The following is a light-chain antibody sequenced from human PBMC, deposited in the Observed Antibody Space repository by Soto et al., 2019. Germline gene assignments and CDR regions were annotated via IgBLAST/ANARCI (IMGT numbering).Light chain of an antibody. CDR2: EVS. CDR1: SSDVGSYDH. V-gene: IGLV2-14*01. J-gene: IGLJ1*01. Sequence: QSVLTQPASVSGSPGQSITISCSGTSSDVGSYDHVAWYQQFPGKTPKLMIYEVSNRPSGVSSRFSGSKSGNTASLTISGLQADDEADYYCISYTGSSTSDVFGSGTKLTVL. CDR3: ISYTGSSTSDV.